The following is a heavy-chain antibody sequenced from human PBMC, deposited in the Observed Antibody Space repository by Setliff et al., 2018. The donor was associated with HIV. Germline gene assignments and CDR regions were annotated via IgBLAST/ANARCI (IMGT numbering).Heavy chain of an antibody. D-gene: IGHD3-10*01. J-gene: IGHJ6*03. CDR2: IYTSGST. Sequence: SETLSLTCTVSGGSISSYYWSWIRQPAGEGLEWIGRIYTSGSTNYNPSLKSRVTMSIDTSKNQFSLKLTSVTAADTAVYYCAQAYGSGSYYGYYYYYYYMDVWGKGTTVTVSS. CDR1: GGSISSYY. CDR3: AQAYGSGSYYGYYYYYYYMDV. V-gene: IGHV4-4*07.